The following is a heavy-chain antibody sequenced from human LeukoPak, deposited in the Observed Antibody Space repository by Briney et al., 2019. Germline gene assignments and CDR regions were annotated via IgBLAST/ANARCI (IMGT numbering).Heavy chain of an antibody. CDR2: ISDSGDAT. CDR1: GFILSHYG. D-gene: IGHD4-23*01. Sequence: GGSLRLSCEVSGFILSHYGINWVRQAPGKGLEWVSAISDSGDATYYADSVKGRFTISRDNSKSTLYLQMNNLRAEDTALYYCAKERGHSKPFDYWGQGTLVTVSS. J-gene: IGHJ4*02. CDR3: AKERGHSKPFDY. V-gene: IGHV3-23*01.